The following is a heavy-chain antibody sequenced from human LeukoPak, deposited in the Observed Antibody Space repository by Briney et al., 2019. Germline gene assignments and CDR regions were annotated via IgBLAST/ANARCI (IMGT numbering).Heavy chain of an antibody. CDR1: GGSISSYY. CDR2: IYYSGST. V-gene: IGHV4-59*01. Sequence: SETLSLTCTVSGGSISSYYWSWIRQPPGKGLEWIGYIYYSGSTNYNPSLKSRVTISVDTSKNQFSLKLSSVTAADTAVYYCARAALENASDIWGQGTMVTVSS. CDR3: ARAALENASDI. J-gene: IGHJ3*02. D-gene: IGHD5-24*01.